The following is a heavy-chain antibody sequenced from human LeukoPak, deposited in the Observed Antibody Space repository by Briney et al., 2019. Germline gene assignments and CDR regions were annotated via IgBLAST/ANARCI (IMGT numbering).Heavy chain of an antibody. J-gene: IGHJ4*02. CDR1: GYTFTNFG. CDR3: ARARGDRSAWYSLY. V-gene: IGHV1-18*01. D-gene: IGHD6-19*01. CDR2: ISAYNGNT. Sequence: GASVKVSCKASGYTFTNFGISWVRQAPGQGLEWMGWISAYNGNTNYAQKLQGRVTVTTDTSTSTAYMELRSLRSDDTAVYYCARARGDRSAWYSLYWGQGTLVTVSS.